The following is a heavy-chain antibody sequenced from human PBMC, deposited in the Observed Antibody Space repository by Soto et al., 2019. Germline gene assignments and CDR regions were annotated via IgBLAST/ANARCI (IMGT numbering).Heavy chain of an antibody. V-gene: IGHV4-34*01. J-gene: IGHJ4*02. Sequence: QVQLQQWGAGLLKPSETLSLTCAVYGGSFSGYYWSWIRQPPGKLLELIGEINHTGSTNYNPSLKSRVTISVDTSKNQFSLKLSSVTAADTAVYYCARAPLYYYDSSGYALDYWGQGTLVTVSS. CDR1: GGSFSGYY. D-gene: IGHD3-22*01. CDR2: INHTGST. CDR3: ARAPLYYYDSSGYALDY.